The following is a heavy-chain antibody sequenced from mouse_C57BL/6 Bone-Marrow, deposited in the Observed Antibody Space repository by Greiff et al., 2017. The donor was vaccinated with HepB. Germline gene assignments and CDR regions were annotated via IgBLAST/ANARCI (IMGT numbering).Heavy chain of an antibody. D-gene: IGHD1-1*01. V-gene: IGHV1-55*01. J-gene: IGHJ1*03. CDR1: GYTFTSYW. CDR2: IYPGSGST. CDR3: ARVNYYGSSHWYFDV. Sequence: VQLQQSGAELVKPGASVKMSCKASGYTFTSYWITWVKQRPGQGLEWIGDIYPGSGSTNYNEKFKSKATLTVDTSSSTAYMQLSSLTSEDSAVYYCARVNYYGSSHWYFDVWGTGTTVTVSS.